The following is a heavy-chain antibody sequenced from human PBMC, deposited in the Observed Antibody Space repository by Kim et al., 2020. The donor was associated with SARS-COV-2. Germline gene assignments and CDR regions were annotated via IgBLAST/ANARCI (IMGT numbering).Heavy chain of an antibody. Sequence: SETLSLTCTVSGAPISGYYWIWIRQPPGKGLEWIGTFYRSGSTSSNPSLKSRVTTSADTSRHQFSLQLSSVAAADTALYYCAGWDYSDNAGLVFWGQGTLVTVS. J-gene: IGHJ4*02. V-gene: IGHV4-59*13. CDR2: FYRSGST. CDR3: AGWDYSDNAGLVF. D-gene: IGHD4-4*01. CDR1: GAPISGYY.